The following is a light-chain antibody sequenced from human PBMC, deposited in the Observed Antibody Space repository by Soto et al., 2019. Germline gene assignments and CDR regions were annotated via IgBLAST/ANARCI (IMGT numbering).Light chain of an antibody. V-gene: IGLV1-47*02. Sequence: QAVVTQPPSASGTPGQRVTISCSGSSSNIGSNYVYWYQQLPGTAPKLLIYSNNQRPSEVPDRFSGSKSGTSASLAISGLRSEDEADYYCAAWDDSLSGFYVFGTGTKLTVL. CDR3: AAWDDSLSGFYV. CDR2: SNN. CDR1: SSNIGSNY. J-gene: IGLJ1*01.